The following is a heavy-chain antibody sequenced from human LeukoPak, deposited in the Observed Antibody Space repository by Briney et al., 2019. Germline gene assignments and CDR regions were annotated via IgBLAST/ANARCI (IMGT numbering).Heavy chain of an antibody. CDR1: GFTFDDYG. CDR2: INWNGGST. CDR3: ARGLGDIVVVPAATPDY. Sequence: GGSLRLSCAASGFTFDDYGMSWVRQAPGKGLEWVSGINWNGGSTGYADSVKGRFTISRDNAKNSLYLQMNSLRAEDTALYYCARGLGDIVVVPAATPDYWGQGTLVTVPS. D-gene: IGHD2-2*01. J-gene: IGHJ4*02. V-gene: IGHV3-20*04.